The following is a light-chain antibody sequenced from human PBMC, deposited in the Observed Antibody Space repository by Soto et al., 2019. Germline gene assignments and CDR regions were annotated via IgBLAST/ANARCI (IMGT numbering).Light chain of an antibody. J-gene: IGKJ3*01. CDR2: DAS. Sequence: EIVLTQSPVTLSLSPGERATLSCRASQSVSGYVAWYQQKPGQAPRLLIYDASSRANGIPARFTGSGSGTDFSLTISSLEPEDFAVYYCQQYNNWPLTFGPGTKVDIK. V-gene: IGKV3-11*01. CDR3: QQYNNWPLT. CDR1: QSVSGY.